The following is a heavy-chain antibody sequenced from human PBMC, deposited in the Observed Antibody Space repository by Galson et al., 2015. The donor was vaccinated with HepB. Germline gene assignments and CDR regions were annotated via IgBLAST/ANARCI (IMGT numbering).Heavy chain of an antibody. Sequence: SLRLSCAASGFTFSSYGMHWVRQAPGKGLEWVAVIWYDRSNKYYADSVKGRFTISRDNSKNTLYLQMNSLRAEDTAVYYCARDPTGGSGSFDYWGQGTLVTVSS. D-gene: IGHD6-19*01. V-gene: IGHV3-33*01. J-gene: IGHJ4*02. CDR1: GFTFSSYG. CDR2: IWYDRSNK. CDR3: ARDPTGGSGSFDY.